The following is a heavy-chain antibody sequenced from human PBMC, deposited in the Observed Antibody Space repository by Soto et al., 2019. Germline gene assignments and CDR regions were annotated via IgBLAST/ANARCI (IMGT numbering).Heavy chain of an antibody. V-gene: IGHV3-30-3*01. J-gene: IGHJ2*01. D-gene: IGHD4-4*01. CDR3: AGPLWRDDYNWGYFDL. Sequence: QVQLVESGGGVVQPGRSLRLSCAASGFTFSSYAMHWVRQAPGKGLEWVAVISYDGSNKYYADCVKGRFTISRDNSKNTMYLEMNSLRAEDTAVYYCAGPLWRDDYNWGYFDLWGRGTLVTVSS. CDR2: ISYDGSNK. CDR1: GFTFSSYA.